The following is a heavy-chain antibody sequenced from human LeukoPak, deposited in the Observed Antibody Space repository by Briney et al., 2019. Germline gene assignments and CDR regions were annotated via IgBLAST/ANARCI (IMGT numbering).Heavy chain of an antibody. Sequence: GASVKVSCKASGYTFTGYYMHWVRQAPGQGLEWMGWINPNSGGTNYAQKFQGRVTMTRDTSISTAYMELSRPRSDDTAVYYCARDGLAGDFGVVIDYWGQGTLVTVSS. D-gene: IGHD3-3*01. CDR1: GYTFTGYY. V-gene: IGHV1-2*02. CDR2: INPNSGGT. CDR3: ARDGLAGDFGVVIDY. J-gene: IGHJ4*02.